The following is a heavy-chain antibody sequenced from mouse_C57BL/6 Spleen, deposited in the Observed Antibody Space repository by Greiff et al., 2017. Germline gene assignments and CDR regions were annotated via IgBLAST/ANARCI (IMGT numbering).Heavy chain of an antibody. V-gene: IGHV1-82*01. CDR2: IYPGDGDT. Sequence: VKLQESGPELVKPGASVKISCKASGYAFSSSWMNWVKQRPGKGLEWIGRIYPGDGDTNYNGKFKGKATLTADKSSSTAYMQLSSLTSEDSAVYFCARGDGNSAWFAYWGQGTLVTVSA. D-gene: IGHD2-1*01. CDR1: GYAFSSSW. J-gene: IGHJ3*01. CDR3: ARGDGNSAWFAY.